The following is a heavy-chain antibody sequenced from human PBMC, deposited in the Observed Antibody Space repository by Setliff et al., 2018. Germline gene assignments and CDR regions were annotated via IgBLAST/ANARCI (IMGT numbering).Heavy chain of an antibody. CDR1: GYSISSGYY. V-gene: IGHV4-38-2*02. D-gene: IGHD2-8*02. CDR3: TVYNTGSSKDHY. Sequence: SETLSLTCTVPGYSISSGYYWGWIRQPPGKGLEWIGNMYHSGSVYYNPSLKSRVTISVDTSKDQFSLKLSSVTAADTALYYCTVYNTGSSKDHYWGQGTPVTVSS. J-gene: IGHJ4*02. CDR2: MYHSGSV.